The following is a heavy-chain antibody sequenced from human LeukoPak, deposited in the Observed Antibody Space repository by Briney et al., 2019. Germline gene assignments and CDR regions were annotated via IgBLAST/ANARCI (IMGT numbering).Heavy chain of an antibody. CDR2: IIPILGIA. Sequence: ASVKVSCKASGGTFSSYAISWVRQAPGQGLEWMGRIIPILGIANYAQKLQGRVTMTTDTSTSTAYMELRSLRSDDTAVYYCARGGITMVRGVIRTEYWGQGTLVTVSS. CDR3: ARGGITMVRGVIRTEY. J-gene: IGHJ4*02. V-gene: IGHV1-69*04. CDR1: GGTFSSYA. D-gene: IGHD3-10*01.